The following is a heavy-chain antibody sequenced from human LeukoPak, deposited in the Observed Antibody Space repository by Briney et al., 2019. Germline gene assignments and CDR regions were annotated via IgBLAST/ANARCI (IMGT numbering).Heavy chain of an antibody. V-gene: IGHV4-39*01. D-gene: IGHD6-13*01. CDR3: AIQDSSWYGLGY. J-gene: IGHJ4*02. Sequence: PSETLSLTCTFSVGPISTRSDYWGWIRQPPGKGLEWIGSIYYSGSTYYNPSLKSRVTISVDTSKNQFSLKLSSVTAADTGVYYCAIQDSSWYGLGYWGQGTLVTVSS. CDR2: IYYSGST. CDR1: VGPISTRSDY.